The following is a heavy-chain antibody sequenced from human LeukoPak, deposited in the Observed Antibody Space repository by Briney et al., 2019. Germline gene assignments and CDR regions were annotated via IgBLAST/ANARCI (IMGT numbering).Heavy chain of an antibody. Sequence: PSESLSLTCTVSGGSISSYYWRWIRQTPRKGLEWIGDIYYSGSTNYNPSPKSRVTISVDTSKNTFSPKLKSVTPADTPVCYCAREAVATGGVDYWGQGTLVTVSS. CDR1: GGSISSYY. CDR2: IYYSGST. J-gene: IGHJ4*02. D-gene: IGHD5-12*01. CDR3: AREAVATGGVDY. V-gene: IGHV4-59*01.